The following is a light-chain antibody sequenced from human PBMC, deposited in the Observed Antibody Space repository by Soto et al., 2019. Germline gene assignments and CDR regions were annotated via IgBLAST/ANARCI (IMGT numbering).Light chain of an antibody. CDR1: SSDVGDYNY. CDR3: CSSAAGSTCV. Sequence: QSALTQPRSVSGSPGQSVTISCTGTSSDVGDYNYVSWYQQRPGKAPKFMIYDVSRRPSGVPDRFSGSKSGNTASLTISGRQPEDEADDYCCSSAAGSTCVFGAGTKLTVL. V-gene: IGLV2-11*01. CDR2: DVS. J-gene: IGLJ2*01.